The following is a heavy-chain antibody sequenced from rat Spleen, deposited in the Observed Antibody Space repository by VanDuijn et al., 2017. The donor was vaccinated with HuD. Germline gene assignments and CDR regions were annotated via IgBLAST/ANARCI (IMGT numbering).Heavy chain of an antibody. J-gene: IGHJ2*01. D-gene: IGHD5-1*01. CDR3: ATVGPDWEFGY. Sequence: EVQLVESGGGLVQPGRSLKLSCVASGFTFNNYWMTWIRQAPKKGLEWVAYISYDGETTYHRNSVTGRFTISRDNAKSTLYLQMDSLRSEDTATYYCATVGPDWEFGYWGQGVMVTVSS. V-gene: IGHV5-31*01. CDR2: ISYDGETT. CDR1: GFTFNNYW.